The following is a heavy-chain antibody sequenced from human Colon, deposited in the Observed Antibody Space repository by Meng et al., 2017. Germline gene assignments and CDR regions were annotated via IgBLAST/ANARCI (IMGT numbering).Heavy chain of an antibody. CDR1: GYLFSYYA. CDR2: SNTNTGNP. D-gene: IGHD6-13*01. V-gene: IGHV7-4-1*02. Sequence: QVQLVQSGSELNKPGASVKVTCKTSGYLFSYYAMNWVRHAPGRGLEWMGWSNTNTGNPTYAQAFTGRFVFSLDTSVSTAYLQINDLKADDTAVYYCAREGSDSWIDYWGQGTLVTVSS. CDR3: AREGSDSWIDY. J-gene: IGHJ4*02.